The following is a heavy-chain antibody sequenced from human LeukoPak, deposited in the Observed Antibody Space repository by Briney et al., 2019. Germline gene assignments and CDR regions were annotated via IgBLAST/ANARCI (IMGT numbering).Heavy chain of an antibody. CDR1: GYTFTGYY. J-gene: IGHJ4*02. CDR2: INPNSGGT. Sequence: ASVKVSCKASGYTFTGYYMHWVRQAPGQGPEWMGWINPNSGGTNYAQKFQGRVTMTRDTSISTAYMELSRLRSDDTAVYYCARVKGRFGELSYYFDYWGQGTLVTVSS. D-gene: IGHD3-10*01. CDR3: ARVKGRFGELSYYFDY. V-gene: IGHV1-2*02.